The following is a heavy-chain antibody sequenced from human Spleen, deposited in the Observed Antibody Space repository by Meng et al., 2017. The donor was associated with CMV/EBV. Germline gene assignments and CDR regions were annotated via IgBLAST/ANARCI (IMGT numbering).Heavy chain of an antibody. D-gene: IGHD3-3*01. CDR2: VYYTGTT. CDR3: ARVSTHYDLLSGHYFPGFDI. Sequence: SSSSYWGWLRQPPGKGLEWIGSVYYTGTTHLNPSLKSRVTVSVETTKNQFSLKVTSVTAADTAVYYCARVSTHYDLLSGHYFPGFDIWGQGTMVTVSS. CDR1: SSSSY. V-gene: IGHV4-39*07. J-gene: IGHJ3*02.